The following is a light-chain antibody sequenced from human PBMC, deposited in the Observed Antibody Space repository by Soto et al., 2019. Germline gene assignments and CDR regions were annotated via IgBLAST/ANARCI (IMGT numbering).Light chain of an antibody. CDR2: AAS. J-gene: IGKJ3*01. Sequence: DIQMTQSPSSLSASVGDRVTITCRASQGISIYLGWYQQKPGKVPELLIYAASTLRSGVPSRFSGSGSGADFTLTISSLQPEDVATYFCQKYNRAPFTFGPGTKVDIK. CDR1: QGISIY. CDR3: QKYNRAPFT. V-gene: IGKV1-27*01.